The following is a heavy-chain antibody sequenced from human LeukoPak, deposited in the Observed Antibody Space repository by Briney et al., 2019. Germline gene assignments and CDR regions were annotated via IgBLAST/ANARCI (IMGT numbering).Heavy chain of an antibody. D-gene: IGHD1-26*01. CDR1: GFTFSSYG. Sequence: GGSLRLYCAASGFTFSSYGMHWVRQAPGKGLEWVAVIWYDGSNKYVADSVKGRFTIYRDNSKNTLYLQMNSLRAEDTAVYYCARDLSGSYYSSEYFDYWGQGTLVTVSS. V-gene: IGHV3-33*01. J-gene: IGHJ4*02. CDR3: ARDLSGSYYSSEYFDY. CDR2: IWYDGSNK.